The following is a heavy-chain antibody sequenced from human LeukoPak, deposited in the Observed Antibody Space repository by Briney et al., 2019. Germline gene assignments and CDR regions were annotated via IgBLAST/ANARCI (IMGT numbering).Heavy chain of an antibody. CDR1: GYSISSGYY. Sequence: PSETLSLTCAVSGYSISSGYYWGWIRQPPGKGLEWIGSIYHSGSTYYNPSLKSRVTISVDTSKNQFSLKLSSVTAADTAVYYCGRGEGDYVSSQGDFDYWGQGPLVTVSS. CDR3: GRGEGDYVSSQGDFDY. CDR2: IYHSGST. D-gene: IGHD3-10*01. V-gene: IGHV4-38-2*01. J-gene: IGHJ4*02.